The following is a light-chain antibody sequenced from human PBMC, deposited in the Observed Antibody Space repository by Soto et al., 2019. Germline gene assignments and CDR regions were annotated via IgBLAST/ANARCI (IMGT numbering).Light chain of an antibody. Sequence: QSALTQPASVSGSAGQWITISCTGTRSDIGAYNYVSWYQHHPGKAPKVLIYDVNYRPSGVSSRFSGSKSGSTASLTISGLQAEDEAHYYCSSFTTSSTLVFGGGTKVTVL. V-gene: IGLV2-14*03. CDR1: RSDIGAYNY. CDR2: DVN. J-gene: IGLJ2*01. CDR3: SSFTTSSTLV.